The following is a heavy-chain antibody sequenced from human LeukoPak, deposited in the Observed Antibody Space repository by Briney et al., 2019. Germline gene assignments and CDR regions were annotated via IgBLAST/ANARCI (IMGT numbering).Heavy chain of an antibody. D-gene: IGHD6-19*01. CDR1: GFTFSSYE. CDR3: ARDGGIAVAAEVYFDY. J-gene: IGHJ4*02. Sequence: GGSLRLSCAASGFTFSSYEMNWVRQAPGKELEWVSYISSSGSTIYYADSVKGRFTISRDNAKNSLYLQMNSLRAEDTAVYYCARDGGIAVAAEVYFDYWGQGTLVTVSS. V-gene: IGHV3-48*03. CDR2: ISSSGSTI.